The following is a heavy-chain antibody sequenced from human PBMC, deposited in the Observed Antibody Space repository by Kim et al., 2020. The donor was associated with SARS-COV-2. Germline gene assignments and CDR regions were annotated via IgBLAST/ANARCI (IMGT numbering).Heavy chain of an antibody. D-gene: IGHD3-10*01. V-gene: IGHV3-74*01. CDR3: ARESGDYYGSGSYYNAWFDP. J-gene: IGHJ5*02. Sequence: RFTISSDNAKNTLYLQMNSLRAEDTAVYYCARESGDYYGSGSYYNAWFDPWGQGTLVTVSS.